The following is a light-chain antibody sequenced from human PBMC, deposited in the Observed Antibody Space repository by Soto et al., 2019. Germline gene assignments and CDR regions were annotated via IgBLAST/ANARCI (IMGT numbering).Light chain of an antibody. J-gene: IGLJ1*01. CDR2: DVT. Sequence: QSALTQPRSVSGSPGQSVTISCTGTSSDVGGYNYVSWYQHHPGRAPKRIIYDVTKRPSGVPDRFSGSRSGNTASLTISGLQAEDEAEYYCCSYAGRYSYVFGTGTKLTVL. CDR1: SSDVGGYNY. CDR3: CSYAGRYSYV. V-gene: IGLV2-11*01.